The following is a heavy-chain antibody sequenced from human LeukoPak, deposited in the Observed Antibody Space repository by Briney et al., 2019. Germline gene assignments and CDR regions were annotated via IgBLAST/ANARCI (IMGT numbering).Heavy chain of an antibody. CDR3: ARGRGAYYYYYGMDV. CDR2: INHSGST. D-gene: IGHD1-26*01. J-gene: IGHJ6*02. CDR1: GGSFSGYY. V-gene: IGHV4-34*01. Sequence: SETLSLTCAVYGGSFSGYYLSWIRQPPGKGLEWIGEINHSGSTSYNPSLKSRVTISVDTSKNQFSLKLSSVTAADTAVYYCARGRGAYYYYYGMDVWGQGTTVTVSS.